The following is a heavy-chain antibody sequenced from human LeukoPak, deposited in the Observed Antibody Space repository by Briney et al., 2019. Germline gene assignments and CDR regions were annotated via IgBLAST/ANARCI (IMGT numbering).Heavy chain of an antibody. CDR1: GFTFSSYA. CDR3: AKDGLAAAAY. Sequence: QPGGSLRLSCAASGFTFSSYAMSWVRQAPGKGLECVSDISGSGSSTYYADSGKGWFTISRDNSKNTLYLQMNSVRAEDTAVYYCAKDGLAAAAYWGQGTLVTVSS. J-gene: IGHJ4*02. CDR2: ISGSGSST. D-gene: IGHD6-13*01. V-gene: IGHV3-23*01.